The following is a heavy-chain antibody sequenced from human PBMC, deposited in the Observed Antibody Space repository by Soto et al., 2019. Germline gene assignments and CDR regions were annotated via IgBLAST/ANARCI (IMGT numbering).Heavy chain of an antibody. J-gene: IGHJ6*03. CDR2: IYSGGST. CDR1: GFTVSSNY. Sequence: GGSLRLSCAASGFTVSSNYMSWVRQAPGKGLEWVSVIYSGGSTYYADSVKGRFTISRHNSKNTLYLQMNSLRAEDTAVYYCARDRCELRLGYYYYYMDVWATRTTVTVSS. CDR3: ARDRCELRLGYYYYYMDV. V-gene: IGHV3-53*04. D-gene: IGHD3-16*01.